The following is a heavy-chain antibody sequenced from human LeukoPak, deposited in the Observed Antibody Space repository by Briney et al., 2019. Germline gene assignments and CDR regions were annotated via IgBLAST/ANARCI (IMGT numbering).Heavy chain of an antibody. CDR2: ISSSSSYI. D-gene: IGHD3-9*01. Sequence: GGSLRLSCAASGFTFSSYSMNWVRQAPGKGLEWVSSISSSSSYICYADSVKGRFTISRDNAKNSLYLQMNSLRAEDTAVYYCARGRYYDILTGYYTVFDYWGQGTLVTVSS. J-gene: IGHJ4*02. CDR3: ARGRYYDILTGYYTVFDY. CDR1: GFTFSSYS. V-gene: IGHV3-21*01.